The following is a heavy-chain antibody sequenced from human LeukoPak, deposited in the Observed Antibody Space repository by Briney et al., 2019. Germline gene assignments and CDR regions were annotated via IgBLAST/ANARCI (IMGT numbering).Heavy chain of an antibody. D-gene: IGHD6-19*01. V-gene: IGHV3-11*04. J-gene: IGHJ5*02. CDR2: ISSSGSTI. CDR1: GFTFSDYY. Sequence: GGSLRLSCAASGFTFSDYYMSWIRQAPGKGLEWVSYISSSGSTIYYADSVKGRFTISRDNAKNSLYLQMNSLRAEDTAVYYCARDRIAVAGPNWFDPWGQGTLATVSS. CDR3: ARDRIAVAGPNWFDP.